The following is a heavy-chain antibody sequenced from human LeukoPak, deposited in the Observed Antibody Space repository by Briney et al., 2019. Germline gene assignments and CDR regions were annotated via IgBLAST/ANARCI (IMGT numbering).Heavy chain of an antibody. CDR3: ARDYYDSSGYPVYIDY. J-gene: IGHJ4*02. Sequence: SETLSLTCTVSGGSISSSSYYWGWIRQPPGKGLEWIGSIYYSGSTYYNPSLKSRVTISVDTSKNQFSLELSSVTAADTAVYYCARDYYDSSGYPVYIDYWGQGTLVTVSS. V-gene: IGHV4-39*01. D-gene: IGHD3-22*01. CDR2: IYYSGST. CDR1: GGSISSSSYY.